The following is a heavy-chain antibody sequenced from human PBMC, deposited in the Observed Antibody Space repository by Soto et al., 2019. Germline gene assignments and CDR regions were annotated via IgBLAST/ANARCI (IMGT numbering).Heavy chain of an antibody. CDR2: ISYDGSNK. Sequence: PRLSCAASGFTFSSYGMHWVRQAPGKGLEWVAVISYDGSNKYYADSVKGRFTISRDNSKNTLYLQMNSLRAEDTAVYYCAKDLWFGELRYYYYYGMDVWGQGTTVTVSS. J-gene: IGHJ6*02. CDR3: AKDLWFGELRYYYYYGMDV. CDR1: GFTFSSYG. D-gene: IGHD3-10*01. V-gene: IGHV3-30*18.